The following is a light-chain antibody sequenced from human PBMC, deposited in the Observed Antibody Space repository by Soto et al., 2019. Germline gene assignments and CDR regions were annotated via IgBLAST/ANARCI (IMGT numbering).Light chain of an antibody. J-gene: IGKJ2*01. V-gene: IGKV4-1*01. CDR2: WAS. CDR1: QSLLYSANNKNF. CDR3: QQYYGASYT. Sequence: DIVMTQSPDSLAVSLGERATINCKSSQSLLYSANNKNFLAWYQLKPGQPPKLLIYWASTRESGVPDRFSGSGSGTDFTLTISSLQAEDVAVYYCQQYYGASYTFAQGTKLEIK.